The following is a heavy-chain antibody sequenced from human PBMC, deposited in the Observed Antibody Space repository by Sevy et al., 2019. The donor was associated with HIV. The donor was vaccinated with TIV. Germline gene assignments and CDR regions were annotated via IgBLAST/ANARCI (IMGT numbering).Heavy chain of an antibody. Sequence: GGSLRLSCVASGFTFPIYSVVCVRRAPGKGLEWLTLISYDGNNRYYADSVKGRFTISRDNSNNILYLQMTSLRVEDTALYFCARVAVEYCTNDCYHRFDHWGLGTLVTDSS. V-gene: IGHV3-30*04. CDR1: GFTFPIYS. CDR3: ARVAVEYCTNDCYHRFDH. CDR2: ISYDGNNR. D-gene: IGHD2-8*01. J-gene: IGHJ4*02.